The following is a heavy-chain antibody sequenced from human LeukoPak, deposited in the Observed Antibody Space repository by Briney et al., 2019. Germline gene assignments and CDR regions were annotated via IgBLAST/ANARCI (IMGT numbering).Heavy chain of an antibody. Sequence: SVKVSCKASGGTFSSHAISWVRQAPGQGLEWMGRIIPIFGTANYAQKFQGRVTITADESTSTAYMELSSLRSEDTAVYYCARELGGYCSGGSCYSEYYFDYWGQGTLVTVSS. D-gene: IGHD2-15*01. CDR1: GGTFSSHA. J-gene: IGHJ4*02. V-gene: IGHV1-69*15. CDR3: ARELGGYCSGGSCYSEYYFDY. CDR2: IIPIFGTA.